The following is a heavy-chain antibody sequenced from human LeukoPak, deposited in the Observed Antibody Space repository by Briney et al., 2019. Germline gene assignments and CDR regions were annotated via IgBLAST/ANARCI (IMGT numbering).Heavy chain of an antibody. D-gene: IGHD3-9*01. CDR3: AGGSYDILTSDAFDI. CDR2: IYTSGST. J-gene: IGHJ3*02. V-gene: IGHV4-61*02. CDR1: GGSISSGSYY. Sequence: SQTLSLTCTVSGGSISSGSYYWSWIRQPAGKGLEWIGRIYTSGSTNYNPSLKSRVTISVDTSKNQFSLKLSSVTAADTAVYYCAGGSYDILTSDAFDIWGQGTMVTVSS.